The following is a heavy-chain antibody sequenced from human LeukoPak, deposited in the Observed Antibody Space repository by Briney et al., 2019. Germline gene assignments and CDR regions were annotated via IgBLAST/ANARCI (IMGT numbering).Heavy chain of an antibody. D-gene: IGHD4-17*01. CDR1: GYTFTGYF. J-gene: IGHJ5*02. V-gene: IGHV1-2*02. CDR2: INPNSGGT. Sequence: ASVKVSCKASGYTFTGYFMHWVRQAPGQGLEWMGWINPNSGGTNYAQKFQGRVTMTRDTSISTAYMELSGLRSDDTAVYYCARWGYYGASGWFDPWGQGTLVTVSS. CDR3: ARWGYYGASGWFDP.